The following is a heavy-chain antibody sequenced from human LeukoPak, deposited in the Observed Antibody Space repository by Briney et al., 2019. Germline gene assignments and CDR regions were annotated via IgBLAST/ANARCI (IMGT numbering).Heavy chain of an antibody. CDR2: ISSSSYI. CDR1: GFTFSSYS. J-gene: IGHJ4*02. Sequence: GGSLRLSCAASGFTFSSYSMNWVRQAPGKGLEWVSSISSSSYIYYADSVKGRFTISRDNARNSLYLQMNSLRAEDTAVYYCARGAAAGTNYFDYWGQGTLVTVSS. CDR3: ARGAAAGTNYFDY. V-gene: IGHV3-21*01. D-gene: IGHD6-13*01.